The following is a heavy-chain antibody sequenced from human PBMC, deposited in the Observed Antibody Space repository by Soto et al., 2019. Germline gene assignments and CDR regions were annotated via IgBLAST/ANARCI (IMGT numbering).Heavy chain of an antibody. CDR1: GFTFSTYA. V-gene: IGHV3-23*01. D-gene: IGHD1-26*01. CDR2: ISGSGGTT. CDR3: AKHQYSGSYYGFDY. Sequence: PGGSLRLSCAASGFTFSTYAMTWVRQAPGRGLEWVSDISGSGGTTYYADSVKGRFTISRDNSKDTLYLQMNSLRVEDTAVYYCAKHQYSGSYYGFDYWGQGTLVTVSS. J-gene: IGHJ4*02.